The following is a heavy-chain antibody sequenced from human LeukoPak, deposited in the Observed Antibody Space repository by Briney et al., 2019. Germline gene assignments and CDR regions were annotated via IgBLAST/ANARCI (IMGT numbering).Heavy chain of an antibody. CDR1: GYTFTGYH. CDR3: ARGDKKENLSGPSGYFDP. V-gene: IGHV1-2*02. CDR2: INPNSGGT. J-gene: IGHJ5*02. D-gene: IGHD3-10*01. Sequence: ASVKVSCKASGYTFTGYHIHWVRQAPGQVLEWMGWINPNSGGTNFGPKFRGRVSMTRDTSVNTVYMELNSLRSDDTAVYYCARGDKKENLSGPSGYFDPWGQGTLVTVSS.